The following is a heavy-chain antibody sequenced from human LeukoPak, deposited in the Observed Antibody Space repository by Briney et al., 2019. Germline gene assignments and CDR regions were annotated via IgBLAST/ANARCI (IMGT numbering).Heavy chain of an antibody. J-gene: IGHJ4*02. CDR1: GFTFSSYA. CDR3: VKDSYYYDRRGFDY. Sequence: GGSLRLSCSASGFTFSSYAMHWVRQAPGKGLEYVSAISSNGGSTYYADSGKGRFTISRDNSKNTLYLQMSSLRAEDTAVYYCVKDSYYYDRRGFDYWGQGTLVTVSS. V-gene: IGHV3-64D*06. CDR2: ISSNGGST. D-gene: IGHD3-22*01.